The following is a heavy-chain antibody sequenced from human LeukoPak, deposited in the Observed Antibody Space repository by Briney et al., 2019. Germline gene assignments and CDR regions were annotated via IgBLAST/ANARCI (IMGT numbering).Heavy chain of an antibody. D-gene: IGHD2-2*01. CDR3: ARSAVPDSLDMFFDL. J-gene: IGHJ4*02. V-gene: IGHV3-23*01. Sequence: QPGGSLRLSCAASGFTFTSYAMAWVRQAPGKGLEWVSAINLGGHNTYYVDSVKGRFTISRDTSKNTLYLQMSILRVDDTAVYYCARSAVPDSLDMFFDLWGQGTLVIVSS. CDR2: INLGGHNT. CDR1: GFTFTSYA.